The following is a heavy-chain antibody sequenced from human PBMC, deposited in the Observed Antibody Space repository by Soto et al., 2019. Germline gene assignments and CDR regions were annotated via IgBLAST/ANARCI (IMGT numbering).Heavy chain of an antibody. Sequence: SETLSLTCAVSGGSISSGGYSWSWIRQPPGKGLEWIGYIYHSGSGYYNPSLRSRVTISVDRSNNQFFLNLSSVTAADTAVYYCARVAGVATTGYYYGTDVWGQGTTVTVSS. D-gene: IGHD5-12*01. J-gene: IGHJ6*02. V-gene: IGHV4-30-2*01. CDR2: IYHSGSG. CDR3: ARVAGVATTGYYYGTDV. CDR1: GGSISSGGYS.